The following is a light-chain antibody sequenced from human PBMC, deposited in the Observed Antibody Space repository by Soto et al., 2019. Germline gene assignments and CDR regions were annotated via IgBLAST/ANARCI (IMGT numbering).Light chain of an antibody. CDR1: QGVGST. CDR3: QHYKTWPLA. Sequence: EIIMTQSPANLSVSPGERVTLSCRASQGVGSTLAWYRQQPGQAPRLLIYDAYIRASGVPARFSGSGSGTEFTLTISGLQSEDFAVYFCQHYKTWPLAFGGGTKVEIK. CDR2: DAY. J-gene: IGKJ4*01. V-gene: IGKV3-15*01.